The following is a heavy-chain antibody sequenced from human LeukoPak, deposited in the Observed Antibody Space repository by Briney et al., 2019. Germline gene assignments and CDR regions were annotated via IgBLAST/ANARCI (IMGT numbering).Heavy chain of an antibody. CDR2: ISGSGGST. V-gene: IGHV3-23*01. J-gene: IGHJ6*02. Sequence: GGSLRLSCAASGFTFSSYAMSWVRQAPGKGLEWVSAISGSGGSTYYADSVKGRFTISRDNSQNTLYLQMNSLRAEDTAVYYCGYGDYYYGMDVWGQGTTVTVSS. CDR1: GFTFSSYA. CDR3: GYGDYYYGMDV. D-gene: IGHD4-17*01.